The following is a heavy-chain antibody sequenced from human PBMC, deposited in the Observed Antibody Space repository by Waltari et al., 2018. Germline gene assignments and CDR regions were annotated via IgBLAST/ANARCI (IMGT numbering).Heavy chain of an antibody. CDR3: SHQLLSNFFHGMDV. Sequence: EPQLLQSGGGMAQPGGSLRLSCTPSGFRSNNPRAWVRLAPGRGLEWVAVISRPGGNTYYADSVQGRFIISRDTSPNTLYLDLNSLRVEDTAVYYCSHQLLSNFFHGMDVWGQGTTVTVSS. V-gene: IGHV3-23*01. D-gene: IGHD1-1*01. CDR2: ISRPGGNT. J-gene: IGHJ6*02. CDR1: GFRSNNP.